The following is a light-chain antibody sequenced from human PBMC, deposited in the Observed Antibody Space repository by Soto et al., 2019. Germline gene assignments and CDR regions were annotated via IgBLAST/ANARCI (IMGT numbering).Light chain of an antibody. CDR1: QGISSY. V-gene: IGKV1-8*01. J-gene: IGKJ3*01. CDR3: QQYYSDPGFT. CDR2: AAS. Sequence: AIRMTQSPSSLSASTGDRVTITCRASQGISSYLAWYQQKPGKAPKLLIYAASTLQSGVPSRFSGSGSGTDFTLTISCLQSEDFATYYCQQYYSDPGFTFGPGTKVDIK.